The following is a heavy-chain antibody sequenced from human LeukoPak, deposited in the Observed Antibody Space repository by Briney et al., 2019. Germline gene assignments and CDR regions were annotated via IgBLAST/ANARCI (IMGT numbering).Heavy chain of an antibody. J-gene: IGHJ4*02. CDR1: GGSFSGYY. CDR2: INHSGST. D-gene: IGHD2-21*02. Sequence: ASETLSLTCAVYGGSFSGYYWSWIRQPPGKGLEWIGEINHSGSTNYNPSLKSRVTISVDTSKNQFSLKLSSVTAADTAVYYCARGAPMMVTALFDYWGQGTLVTVSS. CDR3: ARGAPMMVTALFDY. V-gene: IGHV4-34*01.